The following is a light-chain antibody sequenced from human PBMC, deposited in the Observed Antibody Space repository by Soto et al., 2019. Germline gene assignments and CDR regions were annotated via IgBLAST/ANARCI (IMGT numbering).Light chain of an antibody. J-gene: IGKJ1*01. V-gene: IGKV3-20*01. CDR3: QLYGISPWT. Sequence: EIALKQSPGTLSLSPGERATLSCRASQSVSSSYLAWYQQKPGQAPRLLIYGASSRATGIPDRFSGSGSGTDFTLTISRLEPEDFAVYYCQLYGISPWTFCQVTKVDIK. CDR2: GAS. CDR1: QSVSSSY.